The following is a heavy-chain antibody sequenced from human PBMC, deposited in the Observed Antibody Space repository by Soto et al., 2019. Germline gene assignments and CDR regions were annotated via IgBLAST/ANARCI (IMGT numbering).Heavy chain of an antibody. CDR1: GGSFSGYY. V-gene: IGHV4-34*01. Sequence: QVQLQQWGAGLLKPSETLSLTCAVYGGSFSGYYWSWIRQPPGKGLEWIGEINHSGSTNYNPSLKSRVTISVDTSNNQFSLKLSSVTAADTAVYYCARRKSGYYPYYYYYYMDVWGKGTTVTVSS. J-gene: IGHJ6*03. CDR3: ARRKSGYYPYYYYYYMDV. D-gene: IGHD3-3*01. CDR2: INHSGST.